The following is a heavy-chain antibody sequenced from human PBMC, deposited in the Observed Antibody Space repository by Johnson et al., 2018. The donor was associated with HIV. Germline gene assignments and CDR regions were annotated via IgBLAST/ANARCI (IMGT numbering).Heavy chain of an antibody. CDR1: GFTFSNYA. V-gene: IGHV3-30-3*01. Sequence: QVQLVESGGGVVQPGRSLRLSCAASGFTFSNYAMHWVRQAPGKGLEWLSVISYDGTNKYYADPVKGRFTVSRDNSKNKLYLQMNSLRAEDTAVYYCARDQGWGDAFDIWGQGTMVIVSS. J-gene: IGHJ3*02. CDR2: ISYDGTNK. CDR3: ARDQGWGDAFDI. D-gene: IGHD3-16*01.